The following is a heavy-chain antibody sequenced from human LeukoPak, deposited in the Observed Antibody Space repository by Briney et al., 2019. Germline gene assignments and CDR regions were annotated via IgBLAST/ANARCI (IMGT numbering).Heavy chain of an antibody. CDR2: IKQDGSEK. CDR1: GFTFSSYW. V-gene: IGHV3-7*01. CDR3: ARAEGYCSGGSCYEDY. D-gene: IGHD2-15*01. Sequence: GGSLRLSCAASGFTFSSYWMSWVRQAPGKGLEWVANIKQDGSEKYYVDSVKGRFTISRDNAKNSLYLQMNSLRAEDTAVYYFARAEGYCSGGSCYEDYWGQGTLVTVSS. J-gene: IGHJ4*02.